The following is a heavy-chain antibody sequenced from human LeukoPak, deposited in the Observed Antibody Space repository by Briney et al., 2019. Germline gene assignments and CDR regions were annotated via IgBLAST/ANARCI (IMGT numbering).Heavy chain of an antibody. CDR2: ISYDGSNK. V-gene: IGHV3-30-3*01. CDR3: ARDGYNSFDY. Sequence: GRSLRLSYAASGFTFSSYAMHWVRQAPGKGLEWVAVISYDGSNKYYADSVKGRFTISRDNSKNTLYLQMNSLRAEDTAVYYCARDGYNSFDYWGQGTLVTVSS. J-gene: IGHJ4*02. D-gene: IGHD5-24*01. CDR1: GFTFSSYA.